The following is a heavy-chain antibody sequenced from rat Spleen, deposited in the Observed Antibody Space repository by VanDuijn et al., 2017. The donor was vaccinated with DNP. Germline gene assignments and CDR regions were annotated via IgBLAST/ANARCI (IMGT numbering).Heavy chain of an antibody. V-gene: IGHV5-31*01. D-gene: IGHD1-4*01. Sequence: EVKLVESGGGLVQPGRSLKLSCAASGFNFNDYWMGWVRQAPGKGLEWVASITNTDRTEYVDSVKGRFAISRENAKDTLYLRMNSLRSEDTASYYCATHNYYFDYWGQGVMVTVSS. J-gene: IGHJ2*01. CDR2: ITNTDRT. CDR3: ATHNYYFDY. CDR1: GFNFNDYW.